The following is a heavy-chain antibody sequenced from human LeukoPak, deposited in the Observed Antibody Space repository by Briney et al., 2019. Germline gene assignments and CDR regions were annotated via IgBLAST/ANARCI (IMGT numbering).Heavy chain of an antibody. Sequence: PSETLSLTCAVSGGSISSSNWWSWIRQPPGKGLEWIGEIYHSGSTNYNPSLKSRVTISVDTSKNQFSLKLSSVTAADTAVYYCARDQGDGSSPFDYWGQGTLVTVSS. V-gene: IGHV4-4*02. CDR2: IYHSGST. J-gene: IGHJ4*02. CDR3: ARDQGDGSSPFDY. CDR1: GGSISSSNW. D-gene: IGHD6-13*01.